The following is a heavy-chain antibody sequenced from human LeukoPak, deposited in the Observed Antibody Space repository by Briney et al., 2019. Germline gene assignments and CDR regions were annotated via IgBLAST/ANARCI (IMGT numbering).Heavy chain of an antibody. V-gene: IGHV3-30-3*01. J-gene: IGHJ4*02. Sequence: GGSLRLSCAASGFTFSSYAMHWVRQAPGKGLEWVAVISYDGSNKYYADSVKGRFTISRDNSKNTLYLQMNSLRAEDTAVYYCARNHGDDYYFDYWGQGTLVTVSS. D-gene: IGHD4-17*01. CDR3: ARNHGDDYYFDY. CDR1: GFTFSSYA. CDR2: ISYDGSNK.